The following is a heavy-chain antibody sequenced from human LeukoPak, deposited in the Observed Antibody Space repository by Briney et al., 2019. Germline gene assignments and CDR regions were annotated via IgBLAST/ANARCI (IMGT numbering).Heavy chain of an antibody. J-gene: IGHJ4*02. D-gene: IGHD3-9*01. CDR3: ARENISDWSSLDY. CDR1: GFTFSSYS. Sequence: PGGSLRLSCAASGFTFSSYSMNWVRQAPGKGLEWVSSISSSSSYIYYADSVKGRFTISRDNAKNSLYLQMNSLRAEDTAVYYCARENISDWSSLDYWGQGTLVTVSS. CDR2: ISSSSSYI. V-gene: IGHV3-21*01.